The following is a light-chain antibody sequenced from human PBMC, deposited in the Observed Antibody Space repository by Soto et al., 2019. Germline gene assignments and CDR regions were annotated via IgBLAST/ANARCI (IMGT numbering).Light chain of an antibody. J-gene: IGKJ1*01. CDR3: QQYGSSSWT. CDR2: GAS. V-gene: IGKV3-20*01. Sequence: EIVMTQSPVTLSVSPGERATLSCRASQSISNNLAWYQQKPGQAPRLLIYGASSRATGIPDRFSGSGSGTDFTLTISRLEPEDFAVYYCQQYGSSSWTFGQGTKV. CDR1: QSISNN.